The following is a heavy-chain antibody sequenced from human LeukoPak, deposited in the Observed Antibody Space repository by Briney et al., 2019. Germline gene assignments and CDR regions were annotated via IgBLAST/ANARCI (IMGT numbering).Heavy chain of an antibody. J-gene: IGHJ6*03. CDR2: IIPIFGTA. D-gene: IGHD2/OR15-2a*01. Sequence: SVKVSCKASGYTFTSYAMNWVRQAPGQGLEWMGGIIPIFGTANYAQKFQGRVTIAADESTSTAYMELSSLRSEDTAVYYCARSTVYTEPMDVWGKGTTVTISS. CDR3: ARSTVYTEPMDV. V-gene: IGHV1-69*13. CDR1: GYTFTSYA.